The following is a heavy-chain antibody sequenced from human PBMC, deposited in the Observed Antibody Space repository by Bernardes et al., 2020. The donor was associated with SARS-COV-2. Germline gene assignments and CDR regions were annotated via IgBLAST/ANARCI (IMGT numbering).Heavy chain of an antibody. J-gene: IGHJ3*01. CDR3: TRRGEGGRAFDV. V-gene: IGHV3-53*01. D-gene: IGHD2-15*01. CDR2: IYSGGST. Sequence: SLRLSCAASGFTVSTNYMSWVRQAPGRGLECISLIYSGGSTYFADSVKGRFTVSRDSSRNTLYLQMNSLTADDTAVYYCTRRGEGGRAFDVWGQGTLVTVSS. CDR1: GFTVSTNY.